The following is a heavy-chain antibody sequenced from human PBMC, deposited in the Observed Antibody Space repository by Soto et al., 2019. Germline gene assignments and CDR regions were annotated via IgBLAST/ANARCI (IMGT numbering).Heavy chain of an antibody. CDR3: AKDRGYTVSYASGWFDP. CDR1: GFTFSSDA. D-gene: IGHD4-4*01. CDR2: ISGSGGST. J-gene: IGHJ5*02. V-gene: IGHV3-23*01. Sequence: GGSLRLSCAASGFTFSSDAMSWVRQAPGKGLEWVSAISGSGGSTYYADSVKGRFTISRDNSKNTLYLQMNSLRAEDTAVYYCAKDRGYTVSYASGWFDPWGKGTLVTVSS.